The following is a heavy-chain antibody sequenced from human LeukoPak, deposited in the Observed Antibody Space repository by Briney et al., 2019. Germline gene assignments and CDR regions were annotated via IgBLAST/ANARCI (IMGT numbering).Heavy chain of an antibody. D-gene: IGHD1-1*01. J-gene: IGHJ3*02. V-gene: IGHV1-2*02. Sequence: ASAKVSCKASGYTFTGHYMHWARQAPGQGLEWMGWINSDSGGTKYAQKFQGSVIMTRVTSISTAYMELSRLKSDDTAVYYCARGRVHSWSDAFDIWGQGTTVTVSS. CDR3: ARGRVHSWSDAFDI. CDR1: GYTFTGHY. CDR2: INSDSGGT.